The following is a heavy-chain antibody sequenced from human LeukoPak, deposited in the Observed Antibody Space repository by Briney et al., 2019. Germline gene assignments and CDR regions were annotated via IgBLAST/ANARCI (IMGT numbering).Heavy chain of an antibody. CDR3: ARDPGYSYGHNWFDP. Sequence: SVTVSCKASGGTFINYAISWVRQAPGQGREWMGGIIPIFGTANYVQKFQGRVTITADESTSTAYMELSSLRSEDTAVYYCARDPGYSYGHNWFDPWGQGTLVTVSS. V-gene: IGHV1-69*01. CDR2: IIPIFGTA. CDR1: GGTFINYA. D-gene: IGHD5-18*01. J-gene: IGHJ5*02.